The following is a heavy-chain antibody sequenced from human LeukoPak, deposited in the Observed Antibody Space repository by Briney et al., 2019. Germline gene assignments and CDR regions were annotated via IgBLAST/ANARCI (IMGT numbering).Heavy chain of an antibody. CDR1: GYTFTSYD. J-gene: IGHJ4*02. V-gene: IGHV1-69*13. CDR3: ARGSFSSGYLVPFDY. D-gene: IGHD3-22*01. Sequence: SVTVSCTASGYTFTSYDINWVRQATGQGLEWMGGIIPIFGTANYAQKFQGRVTITADESTSTAYMELSSLRSEDTAVYYCARGSFSSGYLVPFDYWGQGTLVTVSS. CDR2: IIPIFGTA.